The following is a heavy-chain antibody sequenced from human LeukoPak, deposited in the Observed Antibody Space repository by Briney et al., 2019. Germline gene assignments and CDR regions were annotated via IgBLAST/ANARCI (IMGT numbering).Heavy chain of an antibody. D-gene: IGHD3-10*01. CDR2: ISGTAENT. V-gene: IGHV3-23*01. J-gene: IGHJ4*02. CDR1: GFIFSSYR. CDR3: ANQRGGF. Sequence: GGSLRLSCGASGFIFSSYRMSWVREAPGKGLEWVSAISGTAENTYYADSVKGRFSISRDNSRNTVHLQMNSLRPEDTAVYYCANQRGGFWGQGTLVTVSS.